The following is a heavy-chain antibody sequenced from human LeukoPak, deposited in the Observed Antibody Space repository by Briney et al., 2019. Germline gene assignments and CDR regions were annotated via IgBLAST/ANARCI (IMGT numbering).Heavy chain of an antibody. J-gene: IGHJ4*02. CDR1: GGTFSSYA. V-gene: IGHV1-69*04. CDR3: ARDLPYYDILTDDC. CDR2: IIPILGIA. D-gene: IGHD3-9*01. Sequence: ASVKVSCKASGGTFSSYAISWVRQAPGQGLEWMGRIIPILGIANYAQKFQGRVTITADKSTSTAYMELSSLRSEDTAVYYCARDLPYYDILTDDCWGQGTLVTVSS.